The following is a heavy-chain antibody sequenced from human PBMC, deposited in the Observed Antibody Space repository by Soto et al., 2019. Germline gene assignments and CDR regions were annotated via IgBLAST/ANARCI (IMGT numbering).Heavy chain of an antibody. J-gene: IGHJ6*02. CDR3: ARLQTSGRAYYYRLAV. CDR2: IYPGDSDT. Sequence: GESLKISCKGFGYSFTSYWIGWVRQMPGKGLEWMGIIYPGDSDTRYSPSFQGQVTISADKSISTAYLQWSSLKASDTAMYYCARLQTSGRAYYYRLAVWGQGTTVTVSS. V-gene: IGHV5-51*01. D-gene: IGHD1-1*01. CDR1: GYSFTSYW.